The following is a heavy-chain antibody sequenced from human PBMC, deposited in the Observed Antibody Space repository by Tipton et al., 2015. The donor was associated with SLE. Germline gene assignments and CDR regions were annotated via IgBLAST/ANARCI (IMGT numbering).Heavy chain of an antibody. V-gene: IGHV1-8*01. J-gene: IGHJ4*02. CDR2: MNPKSGNT. CDR1: GYTFTTYD. CDR3: ARGRSIAAAGLDC. Sequence: QVQLVQSGAEVKKPGASVKVSCKASGYTFTTYDINWVRQATGQGLEWMGWMNPKSGNTGIAQKFQGRVTMTRNTSISTAYMELSTLTSEDTAVYYCARGRSIAAAGLDCWGQGTLVTVSS. D-gene: IGHD6-13*01.